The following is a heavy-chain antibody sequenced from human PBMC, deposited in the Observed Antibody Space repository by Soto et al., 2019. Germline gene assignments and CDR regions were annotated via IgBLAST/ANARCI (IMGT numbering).Heavy chain of an antibody. J-gene: IGHJ4*02. V-gene: IGHV4-31*03. D-gene: IGHD3-22*01. CDR1: GGSISSGGYY. Sequence: SETLSLTCTVSGGSISSGGYYWSWIRQHPGKGLEWIGYIYYSGSTYYNPSLKSRVTISVDTSKNQFSLKLSSVTAADTAVYYRAREPTYYYDSSGYKLGYWGQGTLVTVS. CDR3: AREPTYYYDSSGYKLGY. CDR2: IYYSGST.